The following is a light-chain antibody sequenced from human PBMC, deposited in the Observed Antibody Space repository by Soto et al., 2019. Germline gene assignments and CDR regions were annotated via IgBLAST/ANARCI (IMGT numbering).Light chain of an antibody. CDR1: QSLSSSY. CDR2: GAS. Sequence: EIVLTQSPGTLSLSPGEGATLSCRASQSLSSSYLAWYQQKPGRAPRLLIYGASGRATGIPDRFSGSGSGTDFTLTISRLEPEDFAVYYCQQYGSSPLFTFGPGTKVDIK. J-gene: IGKJ3*01. CDR3: QQYGSSPLFT. V-gene: IGKV3-20*01.